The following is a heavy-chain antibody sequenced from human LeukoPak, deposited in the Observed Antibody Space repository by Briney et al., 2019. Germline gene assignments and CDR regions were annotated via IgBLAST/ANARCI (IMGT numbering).Heavy chain of an antibody. CDR3: ARRSYDFWSGYYAFDI. D-gene: IGHD3-3*01. CDR2: ISAYNGNT. J-gene: IGHJ3*02. Sequence: GASVKVSCKASGYTFTSYGISWVRQAPGQGLEWMGWISAYNGNTNYAQKLQGRVTMTTDTSTSTAYMELRSLRSDDTAVYYCARRSYDFWSGYYAFDIWGQGTLVTVSS. V-gene: IGHV1-18*01. CDR1: GYTFTSYG.